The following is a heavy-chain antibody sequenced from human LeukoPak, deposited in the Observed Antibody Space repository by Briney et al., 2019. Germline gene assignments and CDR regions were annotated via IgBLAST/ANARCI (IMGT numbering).Heavy chain of an antibody. Sequence: SETLSLTCTVSVGSISNYVWSWIRQPPGKELNGMGYINDIGNTKYNPSLESRVTISVDTSKNQFSLNLYSVTAADTAVYYCARDRLIAYATREERVLSWFDPWGQGTLVTVSS. V-gene: IGHV4-59*01. CDR3: ARDRLIAYATREERVLSWFDP. J-gene: IGHJ5*02. CDR2: INDIGNT. D-gene: IGHD2-21*01. CDR1: VGSISNYV.